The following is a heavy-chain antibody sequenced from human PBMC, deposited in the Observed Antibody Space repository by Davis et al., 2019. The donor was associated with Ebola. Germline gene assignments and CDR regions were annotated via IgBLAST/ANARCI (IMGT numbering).Heavy chain of an antibody. CDR1: GFTFSSYG. J-gene: IGHJ3*02. CDR2: IWYDGSNK. CDR3: ARDAGPYDSSGYYYGRDAFDI. V-gene: IGHV3-33*01. Sequence: PGGSLRLSCAASGFTFSSYGMHWVRQAPGKGLEWVAVIWYDGSNKYYADSVKGRFTISRDNSKNTLYLQMNSLRAEDTAVYYCARDAGPYDSSGYYYGRDAFDIWGQGTMVTVSS. D-gene: IGHD3-22*01.